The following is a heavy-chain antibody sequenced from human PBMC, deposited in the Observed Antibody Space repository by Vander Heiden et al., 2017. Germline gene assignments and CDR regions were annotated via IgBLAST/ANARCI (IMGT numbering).Heavy chain of an antibody. CDR2: IKPSGGST. D-gene: IGHD6-6*01. Sequence: LVRSGAEETKRGAAGMVSGKAIQLPLTRYQLHSVRQAPGPGLEWMGRIKPSGGSTSYAQKVQGRVTMTRDTSTTTVYMELSSMGSEETGVYYCARELGEYSSSSADYYYYGMDVWGQGTTVTVSS. CDR3: ARELGEYSSSSADYYYYGMDV. CDR1: QLPLTRYQ. V-gene: IGHV1-46*01. J-gene: IGHJ6*02.